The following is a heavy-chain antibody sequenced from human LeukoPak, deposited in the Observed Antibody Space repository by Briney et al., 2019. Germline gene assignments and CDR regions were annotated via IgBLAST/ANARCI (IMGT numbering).Heavy chain of an antibody. Sequence: SETLSLTCTVSGGSISSYYWSWIRQPPGKGLEWIGYIYYSGSTNYNPSLKSRVTISVDTSKNQFSLKLSSVTAADTAVYYCARVRIAAAGTNYYYHMDVWGKGTTVTVSS. CDR2: IYYSGST. V-gene: IGHV4-59*01. J-gene: IGHJ6*03. CDR3: ARVRIAAAGTNYYYHMDV. D-gene: IGHD6-13*01. CDR1: GGSISSYY.